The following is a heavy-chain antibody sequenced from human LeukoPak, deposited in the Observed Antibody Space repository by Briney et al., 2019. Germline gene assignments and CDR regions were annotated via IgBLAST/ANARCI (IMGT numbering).Heavy chain of an antibody. V-gene: IGHV3-23*01. D-gene: IGHD6-19*01. J-gene: IGHJ4*02. CDR1: GFTFTTYA. CDR3: TQVRYNSGWQLDY. Sequence: GGSLRLSCTASGFTFTTYAMSWVRQAPGKGLESVSTVSVTGDSTYYADSVKGRFTISRDNSKDTLYLQMDSLRAEDTAVYYCTQVRYNSGWQLDYWGQGTLVTVSS. CDR2: VSVTGDST.